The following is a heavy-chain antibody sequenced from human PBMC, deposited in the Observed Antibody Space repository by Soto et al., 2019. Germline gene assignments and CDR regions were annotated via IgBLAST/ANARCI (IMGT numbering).Heavy chain of an antibody. V-gene: IGHV3-15*07. J-gene: IGHJ4*02. CDR3: TTDNQGIAAAEPFPIPFDY. CDR2: IKSKTDGGTT. Sequence: PGGSLRLSCAASGFTFSNAWMNWVRQAPGKGLEWVGRIKSKTDGGTTDYAAPVKGRFAISRDDSKNTLYLQMNSLKTEDTAVYYCTTDNQGIAAAEPFPIPFDYWGQGTLVTVSS. CDR1: GFTFSNAW. D-gene: IGHD6-13*01.